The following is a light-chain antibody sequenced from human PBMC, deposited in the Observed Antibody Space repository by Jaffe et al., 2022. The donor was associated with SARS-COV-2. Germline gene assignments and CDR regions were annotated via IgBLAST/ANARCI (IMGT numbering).Light chain of an antibody. CDR3: QSYDNSLGAFV. V-gene: IGLV1-40*01. J-gene: IGLJ1*01. CDR2: GST. Sequence: QSVLTQPPSVSGAPGQRVTISCIGSNSNIGARFDVHWYQQLPGTAPRLLIFGSTNRPSGVPERFSGSKSGTSASLAITGLQPEDEANYYCQSYDNSLGAFVFGTGTEVTVL. CDR1: NSNIGARFD.